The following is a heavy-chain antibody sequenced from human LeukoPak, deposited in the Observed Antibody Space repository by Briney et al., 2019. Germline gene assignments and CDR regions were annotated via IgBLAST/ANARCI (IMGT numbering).Heavy chain of an antibody. V-gene: IGHV1-18*01. CDR3: ARGATENWFDP. CDR1: GYKFTSYG. CDR2: ISAYNGNT. Sequence: GASVKVSCKASGYKFTSYGIGWVRQAPGQGLDWMGWISAYNGNTNYAHNLQGRVTMTTDTSTSTAYMELRSLRSDGTAVYYCARGATENWFDPWGQGTLVTVSS. D-gene: IGHD5-12*01. J-gene: IGHJ5*02.